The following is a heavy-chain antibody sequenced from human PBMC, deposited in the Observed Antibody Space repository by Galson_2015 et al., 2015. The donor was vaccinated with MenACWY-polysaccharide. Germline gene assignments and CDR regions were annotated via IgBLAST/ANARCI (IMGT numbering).Heavy chain of an antibody. Sequence: LSLTCTVSGGSMSRYHWTWIRQSPGKGLEWIGWIHYNGGTKYSPSLNSRVTISGDTSRNQFSLKLSSVTTADTAVYYCARIGGMNKGNYYNYGWFDSWGQGTLVTVSS. V-gene: IGHV4-59*01. CDR3: ARIGGMNKGNYYNYGWFDS. CDR2: IHYNGGT. CDR1: GGSMSRYH. J-gene: IGHJ5*01. D-gene: IGHD5-18*01.